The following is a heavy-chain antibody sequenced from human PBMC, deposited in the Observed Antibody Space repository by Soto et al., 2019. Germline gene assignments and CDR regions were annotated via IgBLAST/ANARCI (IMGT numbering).Heavy chain of an antibody. CDR3: AKDLGVVTATLYGMDV. J-gene: IGHJ6*02. V-gene: IGHV3-30*04. CDR2: ISYDGSNK. CDR1: GFTFSSYA. D-gene: IGHD2-21*02. Sequence: SGGSLRLSCAASGFTFSSYAMHWVRQAPGKGLEWVAVISYDGSNKYYADSVKGRFTISRDNSKNTLYLQMNSLRAEDTAVYYCAKDLGVVTATLYGMDVWGQGTTVTVSS.